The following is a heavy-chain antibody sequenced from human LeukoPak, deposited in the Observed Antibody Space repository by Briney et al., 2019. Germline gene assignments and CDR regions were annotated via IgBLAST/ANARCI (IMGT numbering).Heavy chain of an antibody. CDR1: GFIFSNYW. D-gene: IGHD1-1*01. V-gene: IGHV3-7*01. CDR3: ARLIIYKYVYYMDV. J-gene: IGHJ6*03. Sequence: GGSLRLSCEASGFIFSNYWMSWVRQAPGKGLEWVANINQDGSEKYYVDSVKGRFTISRDYAKNSLYLQMNSLRAEDTAVYYCARLIIYKYVYYMDVWGKGTPVTVSS. CDR2: INQDGSEK.